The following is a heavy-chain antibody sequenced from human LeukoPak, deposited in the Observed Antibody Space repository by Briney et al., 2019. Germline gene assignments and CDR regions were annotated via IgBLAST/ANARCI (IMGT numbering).Heavy chain of an antibody. CDR3: ARDGRAGSLFAY. Sequence: SETLSLTCTVSSGSINGYYWSWIRQPPGKGLEWVGYISYSGSTNYNPSLKRRVTISVDTSKNQFSLKLSSVTAADTAIYYCARDGRAGSLFAYWGQGTLVTVSS. D-gene: IGHD6-19*01. CDR2: ISYSGST. J-gene: IGHJ4*02. CDR1: SGSINGYY. V-gene: IGHV4-59*01.